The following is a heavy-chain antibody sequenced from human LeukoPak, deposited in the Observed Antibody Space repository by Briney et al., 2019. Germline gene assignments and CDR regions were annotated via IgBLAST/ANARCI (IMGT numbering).Heavy chain of an antibody. CDR2: IYTSGNT. D-gene: IGHD3-10*01. J-gene: IGHJ4*02. CDR1: GDSISSYY. CDR3: ARESVALVRGLDY. Sequence: SETLSLACTVSGDSISSYYWTWIRQPAGKGLEWIGRIYTSGNTNYNPSLKSRVTMSVDTSNNQFSLKLSSVTAADTAVYYCARESVALVRGLDYWGQGTLVTVSS. V-gene: IGHV4-4*07.